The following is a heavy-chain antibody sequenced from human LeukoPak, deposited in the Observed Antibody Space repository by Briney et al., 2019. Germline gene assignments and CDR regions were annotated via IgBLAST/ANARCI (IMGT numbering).Heavy chain of an antibody. Sequence: PSETLSLTCTVSGGSISSYHWSWIRQPPGKGLEWIGYIYYSGSTNYNPSLKSRVTISVDTSKNQFSLKLSSVTAADTAVYYCARICEGWFDPWGQGTLVTVSS. CDR3: ARICEGWFDP. CDR2: IYYSGST. D-gene: IGHD2-21*01. V-gene: IGHV4-59*08. CDR1: GGSISSYH. J-gene: IGHJ5*02.